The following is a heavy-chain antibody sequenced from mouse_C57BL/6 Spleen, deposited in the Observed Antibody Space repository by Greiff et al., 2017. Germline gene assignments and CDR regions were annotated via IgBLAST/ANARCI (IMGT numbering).Heavy chain of an antibody. V-gene: IGHV5-17*01. CDR1: GFTFSDYG. D-gene: IGHD1-1*01. CDR2: ISSGSSTI. Sequence: EVKLVESGGGLVKPGGSLKLSCAASGFTFSDYGMHWVRQAPEKGLEWVAYISSGSSTINYADTVKGRFTISRDNAKNTLFLQMTSLRSEDTAMYYCARPVGGYFDVWGTGTTVTVSS. CDR3: ARPVGGYFDV. J-gene: IGHJ1*03.